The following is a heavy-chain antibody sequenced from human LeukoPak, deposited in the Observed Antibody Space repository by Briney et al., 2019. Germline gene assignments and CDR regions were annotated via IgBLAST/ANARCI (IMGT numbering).Heavy chain of an antibody. V-gene: IGHV4-59*01. Sequence: SETLSLTCTVSGDSISNYSWNWIRQPPGMGLDWMGSIYHTGRADYNPSSRRRLTISIDTSKNEFSLKLMSVAAADTAVYYCAASDGYPYIDAFDIWGQGTMVTVSS. D-gene: IGHD5-24*01. CDR1: GDSISNYS. CDR2: IYHTGRA. J-gene: IGHJ3*02. CDR3: AASDGYPYIDAFDI.